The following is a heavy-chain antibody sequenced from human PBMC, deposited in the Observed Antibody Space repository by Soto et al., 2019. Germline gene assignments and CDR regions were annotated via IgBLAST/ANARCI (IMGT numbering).Heavy chain of an antibody. CDR3: AHRPEQAHKGWSPNWFAP. D-gene: IGHD6-19*01. CDR1: GFSLASSGVG. J-gene: IGHJ5*02. CDR2: IYWDDDK. Sequence: QITLKESGPALVKPTETLTLTCTFSGFSLASSGVGVGWLRQPPGKALEWLALIYWDDDKRYSPSLKNRLNIIKDTSKNHVVLIMTNMDPEDTATYFCAHRPEQAHKGWSPNWFAPWGQGTLVTVSS. V-gene: IGHV2-5*02.